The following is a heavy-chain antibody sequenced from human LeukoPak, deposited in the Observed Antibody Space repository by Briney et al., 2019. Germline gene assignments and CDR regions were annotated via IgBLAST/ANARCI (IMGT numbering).Heavy chain of an antibody. CDR1: GGTFSSYA. D-gene: IGHD3-22*01. CDR3: ARESMNYYDSSGGDY. V-gene: IGHV1-69*13. Sequence: SVKVSCKASGGTFSSYAISWVRQAPGQGLEWMGGIIPIFGTANYAQKFQGRVTITADESTSTAYMELRSLRSDDTAVYYCARESMNYYDSSGGDYWGQGTLVTVSS. CDR2: IIPIFGTA. J-gene: IGHJ4*02.